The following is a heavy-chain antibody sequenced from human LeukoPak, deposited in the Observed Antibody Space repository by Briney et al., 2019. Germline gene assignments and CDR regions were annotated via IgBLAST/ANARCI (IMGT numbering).Heavy chain of an antibody. CDR1: GFIFNSYG. J-gene: IGHJ5*01. D-gene: IGHD2/OR15-2a*01. Sequence: PGRSLRLSCAASGFIFNSYGMHWVRQAPGKGLEWVALIWYDGSNKYYTDSVKGRFTISRDNSKNTLYLEMNSLRAEDTAIYYCPRKGPPGNPQFASWAQGPLVTAS. V-gene: IGHV3-33*01. CDR3: PRKGPPGNPQFAS. CDR2: IWYDGSNK.